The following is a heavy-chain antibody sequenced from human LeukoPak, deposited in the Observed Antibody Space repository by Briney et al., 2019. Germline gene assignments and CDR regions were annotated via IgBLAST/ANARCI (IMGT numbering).Heavy chain of an antibody. J-gene: IGHJ4*02. CDR2: IRSKANSYAT. CDR1: GFTFSNYA. Sequence: GGSLRLSCAASGFTFSNYAMDWVRQAPGKGLEWVGRIRSKANSYATAYAASVKGRFTISRDDSKNTAYLQMNSLKTEDTAVYYCTSLYCTNGVCYDYWGQGTLVTVSS. V-gene: IGHV3-73*01. CDR3: TSLYCTNGVCYDY. D-gene: IGHD2-8*01.